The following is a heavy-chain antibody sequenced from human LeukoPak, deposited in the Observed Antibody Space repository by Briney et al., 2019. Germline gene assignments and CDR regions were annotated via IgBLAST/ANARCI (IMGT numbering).Heavy chain of an antibody. Sequence: GGSLRLSCAASGFTFSSYWMSWVRQAPGKGLEWVANIKQDGSEKYYVDSVKGRFTISRDNAKNSLYLQMNSLRAEDTAVYYCARDLPVTTSSYYYYYYMDVWGKGTTVTISS. CDR3: ARDLPVTTSSYYYYYYMDV. V-gene: IGHV3-7*01. D-gene: IGHD4-17*01. CDR1: GFTFSSYW. CDR2: IKQDGSEK. J-gene: IGHJ6*03.